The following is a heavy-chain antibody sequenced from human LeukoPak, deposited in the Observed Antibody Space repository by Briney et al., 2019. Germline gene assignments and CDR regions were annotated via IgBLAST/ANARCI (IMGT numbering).Heavy chain of an antibody. D-gene: IGHD3-10*01. J-gene: IGHJ2*01. CDR3: ARHARMILSRGAFWYFDL. V-gene: IGHV4-59*08. CDR2: IYETGSS. Sequence: PSETLSLTCTVSGGSVSSDSWTWIRQPPGKGLQWIGYIYETGSSNDNPSLTNRVTISFDNSKRHLSLNLSSLTAADTAIYYSARHARMILSRGAFWYFDLWGRGTLFTVSS. CDR1: GGSVSSDS.